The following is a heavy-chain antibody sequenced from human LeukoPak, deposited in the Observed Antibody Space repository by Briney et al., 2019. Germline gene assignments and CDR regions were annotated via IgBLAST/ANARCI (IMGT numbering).Heavy chain of an antibody. CDR3: TTATTYDFWSDYHQYFQH. Sequence: GGSLRLSCAASGFTFSNAWMSWVRQAPGKGLEWVGRIKSKTDGGTTDYAAPVKGRFTISRDDSKNTLYLQMNSLKTEDTAVYYCTTATTYDFWSDYHQYFQHWGQGTLVTVSS. V-gene: IGHV3-15*01. CDR2: IKSKTDGGTT. D-gene: IGHD3-3*01. CDR1: GFTFSNAW. J-gene: IGHJ1*01.